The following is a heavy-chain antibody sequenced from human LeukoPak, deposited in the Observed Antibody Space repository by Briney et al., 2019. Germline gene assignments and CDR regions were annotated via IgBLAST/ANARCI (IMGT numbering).Heavy chain of an antibody. V-gene: IGHV3-23*05. CDR1: GFTFSSYA. Sequence: GGSLRLSCAASGFTFSSYAMSWVRQAPGRGLEWVSGITGSGSGTDYADSVKGRSTISRDNSKNTLYLHMNSLRAEDTAVYYCAKVSGYYYDSGNYYIDYWGQGTLVTVSS. CDR2: ITGSGSGT. D-gene: IGHD3-10*01. CDR3: AKVSGYYYDSGNYYIDY. J-gene: IGHJ4*02.